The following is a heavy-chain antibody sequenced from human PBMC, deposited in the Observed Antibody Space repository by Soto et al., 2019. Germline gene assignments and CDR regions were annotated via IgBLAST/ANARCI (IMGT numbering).Heavy chain of an antibody. J-gene: IGHJ4*02. D-gene: IGHD3-10*01. Sequence: GGSLRHSCAASGFTLSNYGMSWVRQAPGKGLEWVSSIIGSGGSTYYADSVKGRFTISTDNSKNTLYLQMNNLRVEDTALYYCAEAPSVSGYLDDWGQGTVVTVSS. V-gene: IGHV3-23*01. CDR2: IIGSGGST. CDR3: AEAPSVSGYLDD. CDR1: GFTLSNYG.